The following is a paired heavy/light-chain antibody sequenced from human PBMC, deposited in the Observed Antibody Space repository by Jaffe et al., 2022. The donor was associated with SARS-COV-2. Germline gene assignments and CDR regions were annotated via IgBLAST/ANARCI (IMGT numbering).Heavy chain of an antibody. CDR2: ISAYNGNT. Sequence: QVQLVQSGAEVKKPGASVKVSCKASGYTFTSYGISWVRQAPGQGLEWMGWISAYNGNTNYAQKLQGRVTMTTDTSTSTAYMELRSLRSDDTAVYYCAREGGISYGDYYYYYGMDVWGQGTTVTVSS. CDR3: AREGGISYGDYYYYYGMDV. D-gene: IGHD4-17*01. J-gene: IGHJ6*02. CDR1: GYTFTSYG. V-gene: IGHV1-18*01.
Light chain of an antibody. J-gene: IGKJ5*01. Sequence: EIVLTQSPATLSLSPGERATLSCRASQSVSSYLAWYQQKPGQAPRLLIYDASNRATGIPARFSGSGSGTDFTLTISSLEPEDFAVYYCQQRSNWPPGITFGQGTRLEIK. V-gene: IGKV3-11*01. CDR3: QQRSNWPPGIT. CDR2: DAS. CDR1: QSVSSY.